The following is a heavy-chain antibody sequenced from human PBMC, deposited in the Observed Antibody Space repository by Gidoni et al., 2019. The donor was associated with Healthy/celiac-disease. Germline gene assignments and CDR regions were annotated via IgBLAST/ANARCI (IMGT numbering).Heavy chain of an antibody. Sequence: EVQLVASGGGLVQPGRSLRLSCAASGFTFDDYAMHWVRQAPGKGLGLVSGISWNSGSIGYADSVKGRFTISRDNAKNSLYLQMNSLRAEDTALYYCAKEGRYYDSIDAFDIWGQGTMVTVSS. J-gene: IGHJ3*02. D-gene: IGHD3-22*01. CDR3: AKEGRYYDSIDAFDI. CDR2: ISWNSGSI. V-gene: IGHV3-9*01. CDR1: GFTFDDYA.